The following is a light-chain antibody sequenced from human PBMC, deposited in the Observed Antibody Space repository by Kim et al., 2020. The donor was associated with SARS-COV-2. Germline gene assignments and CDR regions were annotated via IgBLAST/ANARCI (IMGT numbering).Light chain of an antibody. J-gene: IGLJ1*01. CDR2: DVT. Sequence: QSVLTQPASVSGSPGQSITISCTGTISDVGSYNLVSWYQQHPGKAPKLMIYDVTKRPSGVSNRFSGSKSGNTASLTISGLQADDEADYYCCSYAGSSTFVFGTGTKVTVL. V-gene: IGLV2-23*02. CDR3: CSYAGSSTFV. CDR1: ISDVGSYNL.